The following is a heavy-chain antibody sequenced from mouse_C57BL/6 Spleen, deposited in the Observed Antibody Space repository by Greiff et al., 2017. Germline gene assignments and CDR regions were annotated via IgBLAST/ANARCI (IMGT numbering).Heavy chain of an antibody. D-gene: IGHD2-3*01. J-gene: IGHJ4*01. CDR1: GYAFSSYW. CDR2: IYPGDGDT. V-gene: IGHV1-80*01. Sequence: QVQLQQSGAELVKPGASVKISCKASGYAFSSYWMNWVKQRPGKGLEWIGQIYPGDGDTNYNGKFKGKATLTADKSSSTAYMPLSSLTSEDSAVYFCARSPGGYYDYYAMDYWGQGTSVTVSS. CDR3: ARSPGGYYDYYAMDY.